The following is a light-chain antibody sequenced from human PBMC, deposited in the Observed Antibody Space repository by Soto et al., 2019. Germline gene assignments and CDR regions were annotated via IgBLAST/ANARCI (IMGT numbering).Light chain of an antibody. Sequence: DIVMTQSPATLSVSPGEITTLSCRASRSVTTSLAWYQQKPGQAPRLLIYGASTRATGIPARFSGSGSGTDFTLTISSLQSEDFAVYHCQQYDKWPQFTFGQGTKVDIK. CDR3: QQYDKWPQFT. V-gene: IGKV3-15*01. CDR2: GAS. J-gene: IGKJ2*01. CDR1: RSVTTS.